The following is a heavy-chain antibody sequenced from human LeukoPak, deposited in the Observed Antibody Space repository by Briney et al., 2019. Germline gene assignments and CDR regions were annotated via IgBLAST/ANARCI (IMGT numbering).Heavy chain of an antibody. V-gene: IGHV1-18*01. CDR3: ARDPEHTVFGGGNWFDP. CDR2: ISAYNGNT. D-gene: IGHD3-3*01. J-gene: IGHJ5*02. Sequence: GASVKVSCKASGYTFTSYGISWVRQAPGQGLEWMGWISAYNGNTNYAQKLQGRVTMTTDTSTTTAYMELRSLRSDDTAVYYCARDPEHTVFGGGNWFDPWGQGILVTVSS. CDR1: GYTFTSYG.